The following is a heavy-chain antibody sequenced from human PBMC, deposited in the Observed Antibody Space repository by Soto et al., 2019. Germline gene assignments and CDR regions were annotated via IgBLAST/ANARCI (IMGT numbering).Heavy chain of an antibody. V-gene: IGHV3-21*01. Sequence: EVQLVESGGGLVKPGASLRLSCAASGFTFSSYSMSWVRQAPGRGLEWVSSISSSSSYIYYADSVKGRFTISRDNAKNSLYLQMNSLRAEDTAVDYCARDSDDFWTAYSYWGQGTQVTVSS. D-gene: IGHD3-3*01. CDR2: ISSSSSYI. J-gene: IGHJ4*02. CDR1: GFTFSSYS. CDR3: ARDSDDFWTAYSY.